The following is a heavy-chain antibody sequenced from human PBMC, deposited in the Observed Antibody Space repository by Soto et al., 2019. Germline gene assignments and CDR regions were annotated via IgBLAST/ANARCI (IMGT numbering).Heavy chain of an antibody. D-gene: IGHD3-10*01. CDR3: ARAPKRTMVRASLYGMDV. CDR2: IYHSGST. CDR1: GGSISSSNW. V-gene: IGHV4-4*02. J-gene: IGHJ6*02. Sequence: QVQLQESGPGLVKPSGTLSLTCAVSGGSISSSNWWSWVRQPPGKGLEWIGEIYHSGSTNYNPSLQSRVTISVDKSKNQFSLKLSSVTAADTAVYYCARAPKRTMVRASLYGMDVWGQGTTVTVSS.